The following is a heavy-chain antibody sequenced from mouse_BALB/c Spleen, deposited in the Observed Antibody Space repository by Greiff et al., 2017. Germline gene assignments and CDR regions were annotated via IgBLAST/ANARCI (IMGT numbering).Heavy chain of an antibody. CDR3: NAYYGNYFDY. CDR1: GSHIKAYY. Sequence: EVQFQQSGVEFVRPGASVKLPCTAPGSHIKAYYLHWVKQRLEQGLEWIGWFDPEHGDTEYAPKFQGKATMTAYTSSNTAYLQLSSLTAEDAAVYYCNAYYGNYFDYWGQGTTLTVSS. CDR2: FDPEHGDT. D-gene: IGHD2-1*01. J-gene: IGHJ2*01. V-gene: IGHV14-4*02.